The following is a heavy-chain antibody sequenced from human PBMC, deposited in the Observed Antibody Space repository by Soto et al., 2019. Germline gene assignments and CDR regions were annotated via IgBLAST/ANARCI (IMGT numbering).Heavy chain of an antibody. V-gene: IGHV3-64D*06. CDR3: VKEKSPRRQQLVNFDY. CDR1: GFTFSSYA. D-gene: IGHD6-13*01. CDR2: ISSNGGST. Sequence: PGGSLRLSCSASGFTFSSYAMHWVRQAPGKGLEYVSAISSNGGSTYYADSVKGRFTISRDNSKNTLYLQMSSLRAEDTAVYYCVKEKSPRRQQLVNFDYWGQGTLVTVSS. J-gene: IGHJ4*02.